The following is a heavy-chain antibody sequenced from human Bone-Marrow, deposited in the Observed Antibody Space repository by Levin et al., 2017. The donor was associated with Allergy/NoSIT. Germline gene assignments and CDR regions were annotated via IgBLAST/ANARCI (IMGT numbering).Heavy chain of an antibody. V-gene: IGHV1-2*02. CDR1: GYTFTGYY. CDR3: ARERYCSSTSCYGGANWFDP. Sequence: ASVKVSCKASGYTFTGYYMHWVRQAPGQGLEWMGWINPNSGGTNYAQKFQGRVTMTRDTSISTAYMELSRLRSDDTAVYYCARERYCSSTSCYGGANWFDPWGQGTLVTVSS. J-gene: IGHJ5*02. D-gene: IGHD2-2*01. CDR2: INPNSGGT.